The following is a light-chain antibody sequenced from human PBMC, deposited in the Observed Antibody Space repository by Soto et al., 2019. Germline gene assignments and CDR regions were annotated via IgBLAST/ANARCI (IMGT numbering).Light chain of an antibody. J-gene: IGKJ4*01. V-gene: IGKV1-39*01. Sequence: DIQVIQSPSSLSASVGDRVTITCRAKMRISNYLNWYQQKPGKAPKLLISGASTLQSGVPSRFRGSGSGADFTLTISSLQPDDSATYYCQQSHSTPLTFGGGTKLEIK. CDR1: MRISNY. CDR2: GAS. CDR3: QQSHSTPLT.